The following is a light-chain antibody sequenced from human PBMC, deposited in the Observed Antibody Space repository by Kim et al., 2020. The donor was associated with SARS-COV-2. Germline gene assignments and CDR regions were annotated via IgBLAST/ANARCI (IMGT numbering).Light chain of an antibody. J-gene: IGKJ4*01. CDR2: GAS. V-gene: IGKV3-15*01. CDR1: QSVSSN. Sequence: VSPGERATLSCRASQSVSSNLVWYQQKPGQAPRLLIYGASTRATGISARFSGSGSGTEFTLTISSLQSEDFAVYYCQQYNNWPLTFGGGTKVDIK. CDR3: QQYNNWPLT.